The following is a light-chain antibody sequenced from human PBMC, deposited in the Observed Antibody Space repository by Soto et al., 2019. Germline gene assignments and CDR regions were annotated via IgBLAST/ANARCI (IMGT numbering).Light chain of an antibody. CDR3: SSYTTSNTGV. CDR1: SSDVGGYNY. Sequence: QSVLTQPASVSGSPGQSIAISCTGTSSDVGGYNYVSWYQQYPGKAPKLMIYDVTNRPSGVSDRFSASKSGNTASLTISGLQAEDEGDYYCSSYTTSNTGVFGTGTKVTVL. V-gene: IGLV2-14*03. CDR2: DVT. J-gene: IGLJ1*01.